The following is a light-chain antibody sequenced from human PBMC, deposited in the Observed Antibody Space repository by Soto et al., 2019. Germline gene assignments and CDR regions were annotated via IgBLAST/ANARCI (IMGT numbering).Light chain of an antibody. CDR1: QSISSW. Sequence: DIQMTQSPSTLSASVGDRVTITCRASQSISSWLAWYQQKPGKAPKLLIYDASSLESGVPSRFSGSGSATEFTFTISSLQPDDFATYYCQQYNSYSPLTFGGGTKVEIK. V-gene: IGKV1-5*01. J-gene: IGKJ4*01. CDR3: QQYNSYSPLT. CDR2: DAS.